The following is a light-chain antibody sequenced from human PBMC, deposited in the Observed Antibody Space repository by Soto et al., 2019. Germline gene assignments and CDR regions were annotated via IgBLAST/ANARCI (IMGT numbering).Light chain of an antibody. V-gene: IGLV2-14*03. J-gene: IGLJ2*01. Sequence: QSALTQPASASGSPGQAVTISCTGTSGDVGGYNYVSWYQQHPGKAPKLLIYDVSSRPSGVSGRFSGSKSGNTASLTISGLQAEDEADYCCSYFGSNTILLFGGGTKLTVL. CDR3: SYFGSNTILL. CDR1: SGDVGGYNY. CDR2: DVS.